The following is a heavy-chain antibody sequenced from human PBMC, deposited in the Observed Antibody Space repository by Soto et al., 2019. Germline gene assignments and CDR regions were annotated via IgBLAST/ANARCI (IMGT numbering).Heavy chain of an antibody. V-gene: IGHV3-21*01. CDR2: ISSTTNYI. Sequence: AVGSLRLSCAASGFTFSRYSMNWVRQAPGKGLEWVSSISSTTNYIYYADSMKGRFTVSRDNAKNSVYLEMNSLSAEDTAVYYCARESEDLTSNFDYWGQGTLVTVSS. CDR3: ARESEDLTSNFDY. J-gene: IGHJ4*02. CDR1: GFTFSRYS.